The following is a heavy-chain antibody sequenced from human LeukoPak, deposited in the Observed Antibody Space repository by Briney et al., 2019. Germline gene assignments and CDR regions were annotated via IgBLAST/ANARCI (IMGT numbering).Heavy chain of an antibody. CDR1: GFTFSSYW. Sequence: GGSLRLSCAASGFTFSSYWMHWVHQAPGKGLVWVSRINSDGSSTSYADSVKGRFTISRDNAKNTLYLQMNSLRAEDTAVYYCASSHSSGWYYYYYGMDVWGQGTTVTVSS. CDR3: ASSHSSGWYYYYYGMDV. J-gene: IGHJ6*02. D-gene: IGHD6-19*01. V-gene: IGHV3-74*01. CDR2: INSDGSST.